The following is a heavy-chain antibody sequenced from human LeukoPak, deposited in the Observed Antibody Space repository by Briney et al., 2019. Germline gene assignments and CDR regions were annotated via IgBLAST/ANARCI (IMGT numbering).Heavy chain of an antibody. V-gene: IGHV1-18*01. J-gene: IGHJ4*02. Sequence: ASVKVSCKPSGYSFTTYGIGWVRQAPGQGLEWMGLISTDNGDTNYAPNFQGRVAMTTDTSTSTAYMELRSLRSDDTAVYYCARFWSGYFPDYWGQGTLVTVSS. CDR2: ISTDNGDT. CDR1: GYSFTTYG. D-gene: IGHD3-3*01. CDR3: ARFWSGYFPDY.